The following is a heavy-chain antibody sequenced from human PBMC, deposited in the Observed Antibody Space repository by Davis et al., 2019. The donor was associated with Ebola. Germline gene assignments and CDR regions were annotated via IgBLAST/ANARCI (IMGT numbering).Heavy chain of an antibody. V-gene: IGHV5-51*01. Sequence: PGGSLRLSCKGSGYSFTSYWIGWVRQMPGKGLEWMGIIYPGDSDTRYIPSFQGQVAISADKSISTAYLQWSSLKASDTAMYYCARRIAAYDYWGQGTLVTVSS. CDR2: IYPGDSDT. CDR1: GYSFTSYW. J-gene: IGHJ4*02. D-gene: IGHD6-6*01. CDR3: ARRIAAYDY.